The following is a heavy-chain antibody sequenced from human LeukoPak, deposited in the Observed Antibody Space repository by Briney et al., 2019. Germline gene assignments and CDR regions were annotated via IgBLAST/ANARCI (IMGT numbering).Heavy chain of an antibody. CDR2: IIPIFGTA. CDR3: ARGGWNDMVRGVIQGGWFDP. J-gene: IGHJ5*02. Sequence: SVKVSCKASGGTFSSYAISWVRQAPGQGLEWMGGIIPIFGTANYAQKFQGRVTMTRNTSISTAYMELSSLRSEDTAVYYCARGGWNDMVRGVIQGGWFDPWGQGTLVTVSS. V-gene: IGHV1-69*05. D-gene: IGHD3-10*01. CDR1: GGTFSSYA.